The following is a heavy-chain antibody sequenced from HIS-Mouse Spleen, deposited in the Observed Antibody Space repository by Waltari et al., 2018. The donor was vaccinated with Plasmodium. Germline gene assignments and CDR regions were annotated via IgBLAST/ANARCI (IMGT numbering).Heavy chain of an antibody. CDR2: IKQDGSEK. J-gene: IGHJ2*01. Sequence: EVQLVESGGGLVKPGGSLRLSCAACGFTFSSYWMSWVRQAPGKGLEWVANIKQDGSEKYYVDSVKGRFTISRDNAKNSLYLQMNSLRAEDTAVYYCASSWYWYFDLWGRGTLVTVSS. CDR1: GFTFSSYW. D-gene: IGHD6-13*01. CDR3: ASSWYWYFDL. V-gene: IGHV3-7*01.